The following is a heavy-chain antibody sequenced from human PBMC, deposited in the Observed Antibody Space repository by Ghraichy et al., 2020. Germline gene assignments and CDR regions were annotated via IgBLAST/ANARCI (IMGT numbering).Heavy chain of an antibody. CDR2: MNPNSGNT. CDR1: GYTFTSYD. J-gene: IGHJ6*02. V-gene: IGHV1-8*01. CDR3: ARRRPYGSGSYFYYGMDV. D-gene: IGHD3-10*01. Sequence: DSVKVSCKASGYTFTSYDINWVRQATGQGLEWMGWMNPNSGNTGYAQKFQGRVTMTRNTSISTAYMELSSLRSEDTAVYYCARRRPYGSGSYFYYGMDVWGQGTTVTVSS.